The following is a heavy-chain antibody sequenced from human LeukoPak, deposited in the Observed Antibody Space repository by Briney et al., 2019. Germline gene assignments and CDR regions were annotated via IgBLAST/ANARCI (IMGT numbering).Heavy chain of an antibody. V-gene: IGHV3-30-3*01. CDR2: ISYDGSNK. J-gene: IGHJ6*02. CDR1: GFTFSSYA. D-gene: IGHD6-13*01. Sequence: GGSLRLSCAASGFTFSSYAMDWVRQAPGKGLEWVAVISYDGSNKYYADSVKGRFTISRDNSKNTLYLQMNSLRTEDTAVYYCARVVSAGVLGYYYGMDVWGQGTTVTVSS. CDR3: ARVVSAGVLGYYYGMDV.